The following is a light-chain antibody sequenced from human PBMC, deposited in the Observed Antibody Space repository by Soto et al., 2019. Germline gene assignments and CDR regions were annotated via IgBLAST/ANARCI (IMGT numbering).Light chain of an antibody. CDR3: QQYTSFPYS. CDR1: QSTANW. CDR2: DAS. Sequence: IQMTQFPATLTASVGDRVTITCRASQSTANWLAWYQQKPGKAPKVVIYDASSLGSGVPSRFSGSGSGTEFTLTISSLQPDDFATYYCQQYTSFPYSFGQGTKVDIK. J-gene: IGKJ2*03. V-gene: IGKV1-5*01.